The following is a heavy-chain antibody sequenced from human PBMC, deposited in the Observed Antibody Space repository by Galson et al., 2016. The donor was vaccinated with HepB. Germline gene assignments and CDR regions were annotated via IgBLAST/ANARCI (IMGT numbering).Heavy chain of an antibody. CDR2: IYSGGGT. CDR1: GFTVSNNY. V-gene: IGHV3-53*01. CDR3: EPGNSVVRGY. Sequence: SLRLSCAVSGFTVSNNYMSWVRQAPGKGLEWVSLIYSGGGTSYADSVKGRFTISRENSKNTMYLQMNSLRAEDTAVYYCEPGNSVVRGYWGQGTLVTVSS. D-gene: IGHD4-23*01. J-gene: IGHJ1*01.